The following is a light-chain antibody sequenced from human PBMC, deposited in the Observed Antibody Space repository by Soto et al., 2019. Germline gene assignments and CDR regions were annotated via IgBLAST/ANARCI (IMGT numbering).Light chain of an antibody. J-gene: IGKJ1*01. Sequence: EIVLTQSPGSLSLSPGERATLSCRASQTIVGTYLAWYQQKPGQAPRLLIYGASSRASGIPDRFSGGGSGTVFTLTITRLETGDSAVYYCQLGGFGQGTKVEIQ. CDR2: GAS. CDR1: QTIVGTY. CDR3: QLGG. V-gene: IGKV3-20*01.